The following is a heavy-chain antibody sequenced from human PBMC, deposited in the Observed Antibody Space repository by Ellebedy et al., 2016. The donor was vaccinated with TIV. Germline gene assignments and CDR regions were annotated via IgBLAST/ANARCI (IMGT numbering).Heavy chain of an antibody. CDR2: ISHDGTTT. Sequence: GESLKISCAASGFTFSADVMHWVRQAPGKGLVWVSRISHDGTTTDYVDSVKGRFTVSRDNAKNTLYLQMNSLRPDDSAMYYCARDRNWDIFDSWGHGTLVTVSS. J-gene: IGHJ4*01. D-gene: IGHD1/OR15-1a*01. CDR3: ARDRNWDIFDS. CDR1: GFTFSADV. V-gene: IGHV3-74*01.